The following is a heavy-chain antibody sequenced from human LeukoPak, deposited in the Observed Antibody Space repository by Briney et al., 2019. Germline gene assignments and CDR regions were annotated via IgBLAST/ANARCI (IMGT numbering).Heavy chain of an antibody. D-gene: IGHD1-26*01. CDR1: GFTFSSYW. J-gene: IGHJ4*02. V-gene: IGHV3-30*18. CDR3: AKWWELPNAGDY. CDR2: ISYDGSNK. Sequence: GGSLRLSCAASGFTFSSYWMHWVRQAPGKGLEWVAVISYDGSNKYYADSVKGRFTISRDNSKNTLYLQMNSLRAEDTAVYYCAKWWELPNAGDYWGQGTLVTVSS.